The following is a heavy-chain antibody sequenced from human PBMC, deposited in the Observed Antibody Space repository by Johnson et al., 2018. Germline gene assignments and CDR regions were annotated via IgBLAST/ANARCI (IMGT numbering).Heavy chain of an antibody. CDR3: AGGIQLWLSAYYYYYMDV. D-gene: IGHD5-18*01. CDR1: GGSFSGYY. CDR2: INHSGST. V-gene: IGHV4-34*01. J-gene: IGHJ6*03. Sequence: QVQLQQWGAGLLKPSETLSLTCAVYGGSFSGYYWSWIRQPPGKGLEWIGEINHSGSTNYNPSLKSRVTISVDTSKNQFSLKRSAVTAADTAVYYCAGGIQLWLSAYYYYYMDVWGKGTTVTVSS.